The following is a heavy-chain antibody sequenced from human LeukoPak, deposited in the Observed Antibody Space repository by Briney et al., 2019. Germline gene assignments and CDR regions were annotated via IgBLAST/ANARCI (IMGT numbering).Heavy chain of an antibody. CDR2: IYYSGST. Sequence: ASETLSLTCTVSGGSISSGDYYWSWIRQPPGKGLEWIGYIYYSGSTYYNPSLKSRVTISVDTSKNQFSLKLSSVTAADTAVYYCARGNYDSSGYYYFDYWGQGTLVTVSS. CDR3: ARGNYDSSGYYYFDY. D-gene: IGHD3-22*01. V-gene: IGHV4-30-4*01. J-gene: IGHJ4*02. CDR1: GGSISSGDYY.